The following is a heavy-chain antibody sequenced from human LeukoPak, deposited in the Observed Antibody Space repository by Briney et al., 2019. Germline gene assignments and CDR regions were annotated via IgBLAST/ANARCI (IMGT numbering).Heavy chain of an antibody. CDR2: IYYSGST. Sequence: PSETLSLTCTVSGGSISSSSYYWGWIRQPPGKGLEWIGSIYYSGSTYYNPPLKSRVTISVDTSKNQFSLKLSSVTAADTAVYYCARPVVPAAHGWFDPWGQGTLVTVSS. CDR3: ARPVVPAAHGWFDP. V-gene: IGHV4-39*01. CDR1: GGSISSSSYY. D-gene: IGHD2-2*01. J-gene: IGHJ5*02.